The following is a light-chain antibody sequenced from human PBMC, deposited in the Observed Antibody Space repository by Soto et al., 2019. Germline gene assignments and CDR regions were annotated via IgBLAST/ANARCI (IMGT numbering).Light chain of an antibody. CDR3: HQCGRSPT. CDR2: AAS. V-gene: IGKV3-20*01. J-gene: IGKJ4*01. Sequence: EIVLTQSPGTLSLSPGERATLSCRASQSITSSYLAWYQHKPGQAPSLLIYAASSRATGIPDRFSGSGSGTDFTLPISRLEPEDFAVYYCHQCGRSPTFGGGTKVEIK. CDR1: QSITSSY.